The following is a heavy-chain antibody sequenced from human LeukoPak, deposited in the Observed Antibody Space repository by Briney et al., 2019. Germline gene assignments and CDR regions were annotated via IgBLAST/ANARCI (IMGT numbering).Heavy chain of an antibody. J-gene: IGHJ4*02. D-gene: IGHD3-10*01. CDR2: ISYDGSNK. CDR3: ARDDGSGSYYNTNFDY. CDR1: GFTFSSYA. Sequence: PGGSLRLSCAASGFTFSSYAMHWVRQAPGKGLEWVAVISYDGSNKYYADSVKGRFTISRDNSKNTLYLHMNSLRAEDTAVYYCARDDGSGSYYNTNFDYWGQGTLVTVSS. V-gene: IGHV3-30-3*01.